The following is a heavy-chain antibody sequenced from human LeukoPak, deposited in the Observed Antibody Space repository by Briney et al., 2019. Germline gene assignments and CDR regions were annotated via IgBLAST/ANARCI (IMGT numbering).Heavy chain of an antibody. V-gene: IGHV3-30*18. J-gene: IGHJ4*02. CDR2: ISYDGSNK. CDR3: AKANHYYDSSGLFDY. CDR1: GFTFSSYG. D-gene: IGHD3-22*01. Sequence: PGGSLRLSCAASGFTFSSYGMHWVRQAPGKGLEWVAVISYDGSNKYYADSVKGRFTISRDNSKNTLYLQMNSLRAEDTAVYYCAKANHYYDSSGLFDYWGQGTLVTVSS.